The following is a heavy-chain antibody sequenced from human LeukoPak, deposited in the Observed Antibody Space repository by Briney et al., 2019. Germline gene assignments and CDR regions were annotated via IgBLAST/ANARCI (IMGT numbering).Heavy chain of an antibody. D-gene: IGHD3-10*01. V-gene: IGHV3-21*01. CDR1: GFTFITYN. CDR3: ARGVLSLRWFGELVGSHMDV. CDR2: ISSSSSFI. Sequence: GGSLRLSCAVSGFTFITYNMNWVRQAPGKGLEWVSFISSSSSFIYYADSVKGRFTISRDNAKNSLYLQMNSLRAEDTAVYYCARGVLSLRWFGELVGSHMDVWGKGTTVTVSS. J-gene: IGHJ6*03.